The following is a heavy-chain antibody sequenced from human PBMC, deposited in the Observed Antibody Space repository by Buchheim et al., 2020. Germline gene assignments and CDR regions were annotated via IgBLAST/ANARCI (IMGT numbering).Heavy chain of an antibody. D-gene: IGHD6-6*01. V-gene: IGHV3-21*01. CDR2: ISSSSSYI. CDR1: GFTFSSYS. Sequence: EVQLVESGGGLVKPGGSLRLSCAASGFTFSSYSMNWVRQAPGKGLEWVSSISSSSSYIYYADSVKGRFTISRDNAKNSLYLEMNGLRAEDTAVDYCARDSAEYSSSNYYYYYGMGVWGQGTT. J-gene: IGHJ6*02. CDR3: ARDSAEYSSSNYYYYYGMGV.